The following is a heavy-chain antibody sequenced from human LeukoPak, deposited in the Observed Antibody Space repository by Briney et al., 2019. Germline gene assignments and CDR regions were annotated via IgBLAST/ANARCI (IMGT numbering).Heavy chain of an antibody. V-gene: IGHV3-23*01. J-gene: IGHJ6*03. D-gene: IGHD5-12*01. CDR3: AKGSSGYDWGYYYMDV. CDR1: GFTFTTYA. CDR2: ISGSGDST. Sequence: GRSLRLSCAASGFTFTTYAMSWVRQAPGKGLEWVSAISGSGDSTYYADSVKGRLAISRDNSKNTLYLQMNSLRVEDTAVYHCAKGSSGYDWGYYYMDVWGKGTTVTVSS.